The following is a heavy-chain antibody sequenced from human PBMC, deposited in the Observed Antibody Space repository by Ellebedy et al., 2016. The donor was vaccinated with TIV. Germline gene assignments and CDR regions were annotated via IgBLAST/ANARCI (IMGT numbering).Heavy chain of an antibody. CDR3: SRHRGYGMDV. V-gene: IGHV5-10-1*01. CDR1: GYSFSPYW. J-gene: IGHJ6*02. Sequence: PGGSLRLSCKASGYSFSPYWITWVRQMPGKGLEWMGKIDPTDSYTNYSPSFQGLVTISADESASTAYLQWPSLKASDSATYYCSRHRGYGMDVWGQGTTVTVSS. CDR2: IDPTDSYT. D-gene: IGHD1-14*01.